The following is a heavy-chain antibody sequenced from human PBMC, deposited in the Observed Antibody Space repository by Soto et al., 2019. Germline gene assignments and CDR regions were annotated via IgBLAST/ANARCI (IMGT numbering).Heavy chain of an antibody. CDR2: IKNDGGDT. Sequence: EVQLVESGGGLVQPGGSLRLSCAASGFTLSSYWMYWVRQTPGEGLVWVARIKNDGGDTSYAESVKGRITISRDNAENTRYLHMSSLRSEDTAVYYCVRFSGLDVWGQGTTVTVSS. V-gene: IGHV3-74*01. CDR3: VRFSGLDV. J-gene: IGHJ6*02. CDR1: GFTLSSYW.